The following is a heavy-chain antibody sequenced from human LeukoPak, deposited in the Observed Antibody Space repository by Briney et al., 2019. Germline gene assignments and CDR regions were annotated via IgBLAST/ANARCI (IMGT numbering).Heavy chain of an antibody. V-gene: IGHV3-74*01. CDR1: GFXFSSYW. J-gene: IGHJ3*02. D-gene: IGHD3-9*01. CDR3: ARDRPYYDILTGYYIGEAFDI. Sequence: PGGSLRLSCAASGFXFSSYWIHWVRQAPGKGLLWVSRINSDGSSTYYADSVKGRFTISRDNSKNTLYLQMNSLRAEDTAVYYCARDRPYYDILTGYYIGEAFDIWGQGTMVTVSS. CDR2: INSDGSST.